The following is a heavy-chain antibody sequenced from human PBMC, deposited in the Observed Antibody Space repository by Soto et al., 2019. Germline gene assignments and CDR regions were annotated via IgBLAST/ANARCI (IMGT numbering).Heavy chain of an antibody. CDR1: GCSFSDYA. V-gene: IGHV3-23*05. J-gene: IGHJ3*02. CDR2: ISTSGSST. D-gene: IGHD3-3*01. CDR3: ARVPAFNWTNAFDI. Sequence: EVQLLESGGELVQPGGSLRLSCAASGCSFSDYAMTWVRQAPGKGLEWVALISTSGSSTLYADSMKGRFIISRDNSKNALYLQMSRLGADDPALYYCARVPAFNWTNAFDIWGQGTLVVVSS.